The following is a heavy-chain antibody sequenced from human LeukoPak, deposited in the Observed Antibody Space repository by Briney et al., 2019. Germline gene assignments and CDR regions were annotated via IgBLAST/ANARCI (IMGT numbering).Heavy chain of an antibody. CDR2: IIPIFGTA. J-gene: IGHJ6*02. D-gene: IGHD1-14*01. CDR3: ARLSPGPYYYYGMDV. Sequence: ASVKVSCKASGGTFSSYAISWVRQAPGQGLEWMGGIIPIFGTANYAQKFQGRVTITADESTSTAYMELSSLRSEDTAVYYCARLSPGPYYYYGMDVWGQGTTVTVSS. V-gene: IGHV1-69*13. CDR1: GGTFSSYA.